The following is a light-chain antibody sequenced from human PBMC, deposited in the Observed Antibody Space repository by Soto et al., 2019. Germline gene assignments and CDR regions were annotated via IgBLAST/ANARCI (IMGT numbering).Light chain of an antibody. J-gene: IGLJ1*01. CDR3: ATWDDSLNGFYV. CDR1: TSNIVSNY. V-gene: IGLV1-47*01. Sequence: QAVVTQPPSASGTPGQGVTISCSGSTSNIVSNYVYWYQQLPGTAPKLLIYRNNQRPSGVPDRFSGSKSGTSASLAISGLRSDDEADYFCATWDDSLNGFYVFGTGTKVTVL. CDR2: RNN.